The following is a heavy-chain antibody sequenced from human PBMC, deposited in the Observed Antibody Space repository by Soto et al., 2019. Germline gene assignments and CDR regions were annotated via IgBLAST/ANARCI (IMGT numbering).Heavy chain of an antibody. J-gene: IGHJ1*01. D-gene: IGHD3-22*01. CDR3: GRESGRYYESSGCYGLAQR. Sequence: QVQLVQSGAEVKKPGASVKVSCKASGYTFTSYGISWVRQAPGQGLEWMGWISAYNGNTNYAQKLQGRVTMTTDTHTSTAYMELRSLRSDDTAVYCCGRESGRYYESSGCYGLAQRWGQGTLVTGSS. CDR1: GYTFTSYG. V-gene: IGHV1-18*01. CDR2: ISAYNGNT.